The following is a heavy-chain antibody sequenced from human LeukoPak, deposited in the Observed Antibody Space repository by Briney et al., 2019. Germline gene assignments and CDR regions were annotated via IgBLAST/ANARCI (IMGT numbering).Heavy chain of an antibody. Sequence: GASVKVSCKASGYTFTSYGISWVRQAPGQGLEWMGWISAYNGNTNYAQKLQGRVTMTTDTSTSTAYMELRSLRSDDTAVYYCARAAIPLLLAYFQHWGQGTLVTVSS. D-gene: IGHD2-21*01. V-gene: IGHV1-18*01. CDR3: ARAAIPLLLAYFQH. CDR2: ISAYNGNT. J-gene: IGHJ1*01. CDR1: GYTFTSYG.